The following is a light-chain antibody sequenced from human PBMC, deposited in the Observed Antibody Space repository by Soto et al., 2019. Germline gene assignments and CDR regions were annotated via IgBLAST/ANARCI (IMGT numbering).Light chain of an antibody. Sequence: EIVLTQSPGTLSLSPGERATLSCRASQSVSSSYLAWYQQKPDQAPRLLIYGASGRATGIPDRFSGSGSGTDFTLTISRLEPEDFAVYYCQQYGSSPMYTFGQGTKLEIK. V-gene: IGKV3-20*01. CDR1: QSVSSSY. CDR3: QQYGSSPMYT. CDR2: GAS. J-gene: IGKJ2*01.